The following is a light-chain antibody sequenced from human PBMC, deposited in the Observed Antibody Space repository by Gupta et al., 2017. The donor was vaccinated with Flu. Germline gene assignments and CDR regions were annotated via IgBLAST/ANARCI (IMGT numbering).Light chain of an antibody. CDR1: SSDVGGYNY. V-gene: IGLV2-8*01. J-gene: IGLJ2*01. CDR3: SSYAGSNIVV. CDR2: EVS. Sequence: QSALTQPHSASGCPGPSVTISCTGTSSDVGGYNYVSWYSQHPGKGPKLMIYEVSKRPSGVPDRFSGSKTGNTASLTGSGLQAEDEADYYCSSYAGSNIVVFGGGTKLTVL.